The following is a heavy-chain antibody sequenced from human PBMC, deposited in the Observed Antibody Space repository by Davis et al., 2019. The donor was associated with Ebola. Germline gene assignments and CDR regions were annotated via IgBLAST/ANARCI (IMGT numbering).Heavy chain of an antibody. D-gene: IGHD2-21*01. CDR3: ARGYSPKCRGGDCVNDY. V-gene: IGHV1-8*02. Sequence: ASVKVSCKASGGTFSSYDINWVRQASGQGLEWMGWMNPYSGNTGYVEKFTGRVTMTRDSSITTAYLELTSLRVDDTAVYYCARGYSPKCRGGDCVNDYWGQGTLVTVSS. CDR2: MNPYSGNT. J-gene: IGHJ4*02. CDR1: GGTFSSYD.